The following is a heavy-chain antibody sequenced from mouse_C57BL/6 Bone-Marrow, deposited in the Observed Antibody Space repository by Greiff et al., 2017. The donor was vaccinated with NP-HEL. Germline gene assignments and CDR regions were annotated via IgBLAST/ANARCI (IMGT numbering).Heavy chain of an antibody. CDR3: ASNLLWYAWFAY. J-gene: IGHJ3*01. V-gene: IGHV1-4*01. CDR1: GYTFTSYT. Sequence: QVQLQQSGAELARPGASVKMSCKASGYTFTSYTMHWVKQRPGQGLEWIGYINPSSGYTKYNQKFKDKATLTADKSSSTAYMQLSSLTSEDSAVYYCASNLLWYAWFAYWGQGTLVTVSA. CDR2: INPSSGYT. D-gene: IGHD2-1*01.